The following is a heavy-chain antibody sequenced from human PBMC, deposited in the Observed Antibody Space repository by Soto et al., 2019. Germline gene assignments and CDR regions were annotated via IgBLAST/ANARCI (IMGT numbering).Heavy chain of an antibody. D-gene: IGHD2-15*01. CDR2: LTPRGTT. CDR3: AKRATTVPTPGNYFDC. CDR1: GFSFSDYS. J-gene: IGHJ4*02. Sequence: EVQLLESGGGLVQPGGSLRLSCAASGFSFSDYSMTWVRQAPGRGLEWVSTLTPRGTTFYAASVKGRFTISRDNYRNTLSLQMYNLSAEDTARYYCAKRATTVPTPGNYFDCWGQGTLVTVSS. V-gene: IGHV3-23*01.